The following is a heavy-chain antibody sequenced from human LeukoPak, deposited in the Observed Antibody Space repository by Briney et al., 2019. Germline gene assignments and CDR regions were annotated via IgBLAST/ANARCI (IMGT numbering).Heavy chain of an antibody. J-gene: IGHJ4*02. Sequence: GGSLRLSCAASGFTFSNAWMSWVRQAPGKGLEWVGRIKRKTDGGTTDYAAPVKGRFIISRDDSKNTLYLQMNSLKTEDTAVYYCANTILRKGRAGFFDYWGQGTLVTVSS. CDR2: IKRKTDGGTT. V-gene: IGHV3-15*01. CDR1: GFTFSNAW. D-gene: IGHD5-24*01. CDR3: ANTILRKGRAGFFDY.